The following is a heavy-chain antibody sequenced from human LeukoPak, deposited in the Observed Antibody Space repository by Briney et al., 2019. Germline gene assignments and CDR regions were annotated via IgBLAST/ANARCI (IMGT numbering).Heavy chain of an antibody. J-gene: IGHJ4*02. CDR3: ARDRVYDYVWGSYRYLDY. D-gene: IGHD3-16*02. CDR2: INPNSGGT. CDR1: GYTITGYY. V-gene: IGHV1-2*06. Sequence: HRASVKVSCKASGYTITGYYMHRVRQAPGQGLEWMGRINPNSGGTNSAQKFQGRITMTRDTSTSTVYMELSSLRSEDTAVYYCARDRVYDYVWGSYRYLDYWGQGTLVTVSS.